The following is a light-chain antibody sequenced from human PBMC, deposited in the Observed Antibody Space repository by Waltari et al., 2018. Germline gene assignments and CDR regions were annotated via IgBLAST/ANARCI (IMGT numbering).Light chain of an antibody. J-gene: IGKJ4*01. V-gene: IGKV1-5*03. CDR2: KAS. CDR1: QSISSW. Sequence: DIQMTQSPSTLSASVGDRVTITCRASQSISSWLAWYQQKPGKAPKLLIYKASTLGRGIPSRFSGSGSGTEFTLTISSLQPEDVAVYYCQQYYGTPLTFGGGTRVEIK. CDR3: QQYYGTPLT.